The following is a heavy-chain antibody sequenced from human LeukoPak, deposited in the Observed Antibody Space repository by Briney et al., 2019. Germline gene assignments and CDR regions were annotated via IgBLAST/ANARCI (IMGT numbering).Heavy chain of an antibody. CDR3: ARDNNYYDSSGCYGIDY. J-gene: IGHJ4*02. CDR1: GYTFTGYY. V-gene: IGHV1-2*02. Sequence: ASVKVSCKASGYTFTGYYMHWVRQAPGQGLEWMGWINPNSGGTNYAQKFQGRVTMTRDTSISTAYMELSRLRSDDTAVYYCARDNNYYDSSGCYGIDYWGQGTLVTVSS. D-gene: IGHD3-22*01. CDR2: INPNSGGT.